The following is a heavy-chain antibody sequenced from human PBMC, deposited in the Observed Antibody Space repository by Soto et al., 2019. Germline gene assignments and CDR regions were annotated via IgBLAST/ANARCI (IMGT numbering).Heavy chain of an antibody. Sequence: PTLVNPTQTLTLTCTFSGFSLSTSGMCVSWIRQPPGKALEWLALIDWDDDKYYSTSLKTRLTISKDTSKNQVVLTMTNMDPVDTATYYCARILGGWTLGAFDIWGQGTMVTVSS. V-gene: IGHV2-70*01. D-gene: IGHD6-19*01. CDR1: GFSLSTSGMC. J-gene: IGHJ3*02. CDR3: ARILGGWTLGAFDI. CDR2: IDWDDDK.